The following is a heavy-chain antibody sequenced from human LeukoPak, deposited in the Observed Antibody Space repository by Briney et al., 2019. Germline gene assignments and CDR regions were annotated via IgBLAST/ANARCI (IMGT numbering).Heavy chain of an antibody. Sequence: GGSLRLSCAASGFTFRDAWMSWVRQAPGKGLEWVGRIKSKSDGGTTDYAAPVKGRFTISRDDSKNTLYLQINSLITEDTAAYYCSTPDFYDDRYSLAFDIWGQGTMVTVSS. CDR2: IKSKSDGGTT. CDR1: GFTFRDAW. V-gene: IGHV3-15*05. J-gene: IGHJ3*02. CDR3: STPDFYDDRYSLAFDI. D-gene: IGHD3-22*01.